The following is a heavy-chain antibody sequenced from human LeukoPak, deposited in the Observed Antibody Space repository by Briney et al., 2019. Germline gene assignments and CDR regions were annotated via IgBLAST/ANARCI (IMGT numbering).Heavy chain of an antibody. CDR1: GFTFSDYY. J-gene: IGHJ4*02. CDR2: ISSRGSNT. Sequence: PGGSLRLSCAASGFTFSDYYVTWIRQAPGRGLEWVSDISSRGSNTNYADSVKGRSTISRDDAKNSLFLQMNSLRAEDTAVYYCARDHIGGQGTLVTVSS. CDR3: ARDHI. V-gene: IGHV3-11*01. D-gene: IGHD2-21*01.